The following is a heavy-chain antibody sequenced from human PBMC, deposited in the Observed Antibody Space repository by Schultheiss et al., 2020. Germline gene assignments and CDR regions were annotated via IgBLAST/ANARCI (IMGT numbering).Heavy chain of an antibody. CDR3: ARVRRTKYYYYYMDV. Sequence: SVKVSCKASGYTFSNYDINWVRQGTGQGLEWMGGIIPIFGTANYAQKFQGRVTITADESTSTAYMELSSLRSEDTAVYYCARVRRTKYYYYYMDVWGKGTTVTVSS. V-gene: IGHV1-69*13. D-gene: IGHD2-8*01. CDR1: GYTFSNYD. CDR2: IIPIFGTA. J-gene: IGHJ6*03.